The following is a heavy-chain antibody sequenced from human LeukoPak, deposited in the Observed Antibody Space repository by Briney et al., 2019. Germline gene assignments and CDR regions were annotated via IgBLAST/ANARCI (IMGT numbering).Heavy chain of an antibody. J-gene: IGHJ4*02. D-gene: IGHD3-10*01. CDR2: ISGSGGST. CDR1: GFTFSSYA. V-gene: IGHV3-23*01. CDR3: AKGAYGSGNGYFDY. Sequence: GRSLRLSCAASGFTFSSYAMSWVRQAPGKGLEWVSIISGSGGSTYYADSVKGRFTISRDNSKNTLYLQMNSLRAEDTAVHYCAKGAYGSGNGYFDYWGQGTLVTVSS.